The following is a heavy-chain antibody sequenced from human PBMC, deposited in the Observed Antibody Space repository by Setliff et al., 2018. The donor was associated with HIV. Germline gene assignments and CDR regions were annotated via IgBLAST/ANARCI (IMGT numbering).Heavy chain of an antibody. J-gene: IGHJ4*02. CDR3: ERVRPLGYCSTGACPPDY. CDR1: EFTFSTYE. D-gene: IGHD2-8*01. V-gene: IGHV3-48*03. Sequence: GGSLRLSCAASEFTFSTYEMNWVRQAPGKGLEWVSYISSSGSTNHADSVKGRFTISRDNARNSLLLQMNSLRAADTAVYYCERVRPLGYCSTGACPPDYWGQGTLVTVSS. CDR2: ISSSGST.